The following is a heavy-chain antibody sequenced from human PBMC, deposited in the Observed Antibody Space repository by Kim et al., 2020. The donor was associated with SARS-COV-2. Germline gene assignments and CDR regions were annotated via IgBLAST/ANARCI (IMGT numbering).Heavy chain of an antibody. CDR2: IKSKTDGGTT. V-gene: IGHV3-15*01. CDR3: TTELRGPWIVVVNDY. D-gene: IGHD3-22*01. J-gene: IGHJ4*02. Sequence: GGSLRLSCAASGFTFSNAWMSWVRQAPGKGLEWVGRIKSKTDGGTTDYAAPVKGRFTISRDDSKNTLYLQMNSLKTEDTAVYYCTTELRGPWIVVVNDYWGQGTLVTVSS. CDR1: GFTFSNAW.